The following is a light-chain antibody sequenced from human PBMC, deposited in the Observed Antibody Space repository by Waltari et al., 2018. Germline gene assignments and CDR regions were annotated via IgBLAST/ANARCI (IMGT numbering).Light chain of an antibody. CDR1: PGISTS. V-gene: IGKV1-39*01. J-gene: IGKJ1*01. CDR3: QQNYDTPWT. Sequence: DIQMTQSPYSLSASVGDRVTIACRASPGISTSLNWYQQKEGKAPKALIFAASNLQSGVPSRFGGSGSLTDVTLTISKQQPEDFATYLSQQNYDTPWTFGQRTNVEIE. CDR2: AAS.